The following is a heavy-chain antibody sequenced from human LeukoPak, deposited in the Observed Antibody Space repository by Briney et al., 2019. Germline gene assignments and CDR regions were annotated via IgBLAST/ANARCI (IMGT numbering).Heavy chain of an antibody. Sequence: GGSLRLSCAASGFTFSSYAMSWVRQAPGKGLEWVSAISDSGGSTYYADSVKGRFTISRDNSKNTLYLQMNSLRAEDTAVYYCAKVGYYDSSGTKAEYFQHWGQGTLVTVSS. CDR3: AKVGYYDSSGTKAEYFQH. D-gene: IGHD3-22*01. V-gene: IGHV3-23*01. J-gene: IGHJ1*01. CDR1: GFTFSSYA. CDR2: ISDSGGST.